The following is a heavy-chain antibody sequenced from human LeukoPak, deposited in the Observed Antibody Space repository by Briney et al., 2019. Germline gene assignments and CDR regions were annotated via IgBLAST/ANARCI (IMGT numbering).Heavy chain of an antibody. Sequence: TSETLSLTCTVSGGSIGSGGYFWSWIRQPPGKGLEFLGYIYDSVSTYYNPSLKSRVSISVDRSKNQFSLKLTSVTAADTAVYYCARSWHGSGTLDWFDPWGQGTLVTVSS. V-gene: IGHV4-30-2*01. CDR1: GGSIGSGGYF. J-gene: IGHJ5*02. CDR3: ARSWHGSGTLDWFDP. CDR2: IYDSVST. D-gene: IGHD3-10*01.